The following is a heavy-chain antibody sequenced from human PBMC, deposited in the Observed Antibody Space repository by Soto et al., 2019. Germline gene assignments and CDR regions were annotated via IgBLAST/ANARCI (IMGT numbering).Heavy chain of an antibody. CDR2: IHYSGST. Sequence: SETLSLTCTVSGGSISSYYWSWIRQPPGRGLEWIGYIHYSGSTKYNPSLKSRVTISADTSKNQFSLKLSSVTAADTAVYYCARGHYDYWSGYFATIDYWGQGTRVTVSS. CDR1: GGSISSYY. J-gene: IGHJ4*02. CDR3: ARGHYDYWSGYFATIDY. V-gene: IGHV4-59*08. D-gene: IGHD3-3*01.